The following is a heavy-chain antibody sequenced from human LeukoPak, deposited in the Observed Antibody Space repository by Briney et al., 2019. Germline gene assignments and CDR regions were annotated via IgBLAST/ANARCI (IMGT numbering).Heavy chain of an antibody. Sequence: SETLSLTCTVSGGSISSGSYYWSWIRQPAGKGLEWIGRIYTSGSTNYNPSLKSRVTISADTSKNQFSLKLSSVTAADTAVYYCARAKWSGNHIDYWGQGTLVTVSS. J-gene: IGHJ4*02. CDR2: IYTSGST. D-gene: IGHD3-3*01. V-gene: IGHV4-61*02. CDR3: ARAKWSGNHIDY. CDR1: GGSISSGSYY.